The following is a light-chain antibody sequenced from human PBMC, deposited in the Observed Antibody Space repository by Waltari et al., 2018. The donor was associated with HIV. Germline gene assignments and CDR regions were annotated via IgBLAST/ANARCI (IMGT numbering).Light chain of an antibody. CDR2: EVA. Sequence: QSALTQPASVSGSPGQSITVSCSGYSSDVGSLFSWYQHLPGTAPKLLIYEVAKRPSGISSRFSGSKSGNTASLTISGLQPEDEADYYCCSYAGSAYVFGTGTRVTV. V-gene: IGLV2-23*02. CDR3: CSYAGSAYV. J-gene: IGLJ1*01. CDR1: SSDVGSL.